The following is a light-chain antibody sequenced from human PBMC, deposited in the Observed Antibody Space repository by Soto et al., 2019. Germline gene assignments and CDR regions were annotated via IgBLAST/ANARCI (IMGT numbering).Light chain of an antibody. CDR1: QNIERY. Sequence: DLQMTQSPSSLSASIGDTITISCRASQNIERYLNWYQKKEGRAPQLLMFAAANLESGVPSRFRGSGTGTDFTLTISSLQPEDVATYYCQQTHSTIHSFGQGTKVDIK. J-gene: IGKJ2*01. CDR3: QQTHSTIHS. V-gene: IGKV1-39*01. CDR2: AAA.